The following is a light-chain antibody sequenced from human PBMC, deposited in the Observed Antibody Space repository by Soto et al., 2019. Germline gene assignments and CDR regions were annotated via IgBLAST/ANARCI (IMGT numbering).Light chain of an antibody. Sequence: DIQMTQSPSTLSGSVGDRVTITCRASQGISSYLAWYQQKPGKAPKLLIHTSFTLYSGVPSRFSGTGSGTDFTLTISSLQPEDFATYFCQQAFSAEWTFGQGTKLDI. V-gene: IGKV1-39*01. CDR2: TSF. J-gene: IGKJ1*01. CDR3: QQAFSAEWT. CDR1: QGISSY.